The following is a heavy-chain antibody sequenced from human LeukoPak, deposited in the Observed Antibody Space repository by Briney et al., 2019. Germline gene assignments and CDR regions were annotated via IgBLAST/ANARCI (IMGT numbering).Heavy chain of an antibody. CDR1: GFTFSSYA. CDR3: AKAAGSSGYYYDDYYYYMDV. D-gene: IGHD3-22*01. V-gene: IGHV3-23*01. J-gene: IGHJ6*03. CDR2: ISGSGGST. Sequence: GGSLRLSCAASGFTFSSYAMSWVRQAPGKGLEWVSAISGSGGSTYYADSVKGRSTISRDNSKNTLYLQMNSLRAEDTAVYYCAKAAGSSGYYYDDYYYYMDVWGKGTTVTVSS.